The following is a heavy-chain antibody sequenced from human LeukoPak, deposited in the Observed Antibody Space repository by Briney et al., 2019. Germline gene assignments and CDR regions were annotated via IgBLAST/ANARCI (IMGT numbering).Heavy chain of an antibody. CDR1: GYTFTSYD. V-gene: IGHV1-8*02. CDR2: MNPNSGNT. J-gene: IGHJ6*03. D-gene: IGHD5-24*01. Sequence: ASVKVSCKATGYTFTSYDINWVRQATGQGLEWMGWMNPNSGNTGYAQKFRGRVTMTRNTSISTAYMELSSLRSEDTAVYYCARGGEMATIIHYYYYMDVWGKGTTVTVSS. CDR3: ARGGEMATIIHYYYYMDV.